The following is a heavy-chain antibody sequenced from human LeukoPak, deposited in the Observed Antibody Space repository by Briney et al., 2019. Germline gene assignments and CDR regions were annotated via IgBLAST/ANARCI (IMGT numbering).Heavy chain of an antibody. CDR2: INVDGSTT. CDR3: ARGALSFYGSGSFQY. CDR1: GFTFSNYW. V-gene: IGHV3-74*01. J-gene: IGHJ4*02. D-gene: IGHD3-10*01. Sequence: GGSLRLSCAASGFTFSNYWMHWVRQAPGKGRVRVSRINVDGSTTDYADSVKGRFTISRDNAKNTLYVQMNSLRAEDTAVYYCARGALSFYGSGSFQYWGQGSLVTVSS.